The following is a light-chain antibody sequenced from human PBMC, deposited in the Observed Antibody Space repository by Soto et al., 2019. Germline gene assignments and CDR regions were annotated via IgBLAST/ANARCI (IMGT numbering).Light chain of an antibody. V-gene: IGKV4-1*01. J-gene: IGKJ2*01. CDR3: QQYYFTPLI. CDR1: QSILYSSNNKNY. Sequence: DIVMTQTPDSLAVSLGERANINCKSSQSILYSSNNKNYLAWYQQKPGQPPKLPIYWASTRESGVPDRFSGSGSGTDFTLTISSLQAEDVAFYYCQQYYFTPLIFGQGTNLEIK. CDR2: WAS.